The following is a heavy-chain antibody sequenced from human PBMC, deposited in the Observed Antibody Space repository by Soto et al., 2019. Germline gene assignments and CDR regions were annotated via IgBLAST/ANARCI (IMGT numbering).Heavy chain of an antibody. CDR3: ARRTDYGGEYYFDY. Sequence: SVKVSFKASGYTFTSYAMHWVRQAPGQGLEWMGWISAYNGNTNYAQKLQGRVTMTTDTSTSTAYMELRSLRSDDTAVYYCARRTDYGGEYYFDYWGQGTLVTVSS. CDR1: GYTFTSYA. CDR2: ISAYNGNT. D-gene: IGHD3-16*01. J-gene: IGHJ4*02. V-gene: IGHV1-18*01.